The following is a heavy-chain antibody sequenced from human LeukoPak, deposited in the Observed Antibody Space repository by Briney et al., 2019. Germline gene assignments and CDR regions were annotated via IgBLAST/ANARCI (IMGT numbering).Heavy chain of an antibody. D-gene: IGHD3-9*01. Sequence: ASVKVSCKASGGTFSSYAISWVRQAPGQGLEWMGRIIPILGIANYAQKFQGRVTITADKSTSTAYMELSSLRSEDTAVYYCARYKGTVYDILTGDAFGIWGQGTMVTVSS. V-gene: IGHV1-69*04. CDR3: ARYKGTVYDILTGDAFGI. CDR2: IIPILGIA. CDR1: GGTFSSYA. J-gene: IGHJ3*02.